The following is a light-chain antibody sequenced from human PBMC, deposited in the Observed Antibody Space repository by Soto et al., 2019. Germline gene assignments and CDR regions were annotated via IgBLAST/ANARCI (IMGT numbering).Light chain of an antibody. Sequence: QLVLTQSPSASASLGASVKLTCTLSSDHGNYIIAWHQQPPEKGPRYLMKVNSDGSHTKGNGIPDRFSGSSSGAERYLTISSLQSEDEAIYYCQTWGTGIRVFGGGTKLTVL. J-gene: IGLJ3*02. CDR2: VNSDGSH. CDR3: QTWGTGIRV. V-gene: IGLV4-69*01. CDR1: SDHGNYI.